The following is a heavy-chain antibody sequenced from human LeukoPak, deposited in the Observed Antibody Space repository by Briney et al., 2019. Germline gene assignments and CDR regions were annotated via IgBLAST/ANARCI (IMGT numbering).Heavy chain of an antibody. D-gene: IGHD3-10*01. CDR1: GGSFSGYY. Sequence: PSETLSLTCAVYGGSFSGYYWSWIRQPPGKGLEWIGEINHSGSTNYNPSLKSRVTISVDTSKNQFSLKLSSVTAADTAVYYCARGSRFGELLGRYYYYGMDVWGQGTAVTVSS. CDR2: INHSGST. V-gene: IGHV4-34*01. J-gene: IGHJ6*02. CDR3: ARGSRFGELLGRYYYYGMDV.